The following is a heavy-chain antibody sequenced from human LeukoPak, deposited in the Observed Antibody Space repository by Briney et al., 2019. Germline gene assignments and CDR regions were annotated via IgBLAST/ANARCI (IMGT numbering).Heavy chain of an antibody. CDR3: ARDLGTYDFWSGYYYSSREFDP. J-gene: IGHJ5*02. Sequence: ASVKVSCKASGYTFTSYGISWVRQAPGQGLEWMGWISAYNGNTNYAQKLQGRVTTTTDTSTSTAYMELRSLRSDDTAVYYCARDLGTYDFWSGYYYSSREFDPWGQGTLVTVSS. D-gene: IGHD3-3*01. V-gene: IGHV1-18*01. CDR1: GYTFTSYG. CDR2: ISAYNGNT.